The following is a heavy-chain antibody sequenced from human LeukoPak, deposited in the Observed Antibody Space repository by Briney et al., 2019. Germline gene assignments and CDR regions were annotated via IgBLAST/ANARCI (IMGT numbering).Heavy chain of an antibody. CDR1: GFTFSSYA. D-gene: IGHD2-15*01. CDR2: ISGSGGST. Sequence: PGGSLRLSCAASGFTFSSYAMSWVRQAPGKGLEWVSAISGSGGSTYYADSVKGRFTISRDNPKNTLYLQMNSLRAEDTAVYYCAKDRVQLVVVAATSFDYWGQGTLVTVSS. CDR3: AKDRVQLVVVAATSFDY. J-gene: IGHJ4*02. V-gene: IGHV3-23*01.